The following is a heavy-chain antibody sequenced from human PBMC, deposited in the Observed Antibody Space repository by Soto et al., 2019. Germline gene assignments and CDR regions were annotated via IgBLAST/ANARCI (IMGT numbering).Heavy chain of an antibody. Sequence: EVQLVETGGGLIQPGGSLRLSCAASGFTVSSNYMSWVRQAPGKGLEWVSVIYSGGSTYYADSVKGRFIISRDNSTNTLYLQMNSLKAEDTAVYSCASDSSGALYWYFYLWCPGSLVTVSS. CDR2: IYSGGST. D-gene: IGHD3-22*01. J-gene: IGHJ2*01. V-gene: IGHV3-53*02. CDR1: GFTVSSNY. CDR3: ASDSSGALYWYFYL.